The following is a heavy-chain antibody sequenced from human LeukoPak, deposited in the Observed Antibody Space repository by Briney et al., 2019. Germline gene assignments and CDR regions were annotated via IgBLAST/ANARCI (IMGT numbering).Heavy chain of an antibody. CDR3: ANQQLAFDY. CDR2: IRYDGSNK. V-gene: IGHV3-30*02. D-gene: IGHD6-13*01. J-gene: IGHJ4*02. Sequence: PGGSLRLSCAASGVTFSSYDMHWVRQAPGKGLEWVAFIRYDGSNKYYADSVKGRFTISRDNSKNTLYLQMNSLRAEDTAVYYCANQQLAFDYWGQGTLVTASS. CDR1: GVTFSSYD.